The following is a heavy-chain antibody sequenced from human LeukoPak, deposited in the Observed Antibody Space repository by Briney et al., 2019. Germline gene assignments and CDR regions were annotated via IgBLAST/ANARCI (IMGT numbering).Heavy chain of an antibody. CDR1: GGTFSSYA. V-gene: IGHV1-69*06. D-gene: IGHD3-10*01. Sequence: SVKVSCKASGGTFSSYAISWVRQAPGQGLEWMGRIIPIFGTANYAQKFQGRVTIAADKSTSTAYMELSSLRSEDTAVYYCALRSMLWFGESGVWFDPWGQGTLVTVSS. J-gene: IGHJ5*02. CDR2: IIPIFGTA. CDR3: ALRSMLWFGESGVWFDP.